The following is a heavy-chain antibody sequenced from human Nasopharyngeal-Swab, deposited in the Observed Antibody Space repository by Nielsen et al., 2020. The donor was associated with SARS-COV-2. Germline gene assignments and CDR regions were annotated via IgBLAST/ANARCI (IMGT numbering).Heavy chain of an antibody. CDR3: ATPGTRCSGDTCDMWVFDY. CDR1: GFSFSNYA. Sequence: GVLKISCAASGFSFSNYAMSWVRQAPGKGLEWVSSIGSSGARTTYADSAKGRFTISRDNPKNTLYLHMSSLRAEDTAVYYCATPGTRCSGDTCDMWVFDYWGQGTQVTVSS. CDR2: IGSSGART. D-gene: IGHD2-15*01. J-gene: IGHJ4*02. V-gene: IGHV3-23*01.